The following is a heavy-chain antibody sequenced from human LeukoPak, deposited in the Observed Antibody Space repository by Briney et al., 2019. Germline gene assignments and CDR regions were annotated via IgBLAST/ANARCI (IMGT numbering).Heavy chain of an antibody. CDR3: VTSIALAGWGAFDI. V-gene: IGHV4-59*12. J-gene: IGHJ3*02. D-gene: IGHD6-19*01. CDR2: IHYTGST. CDR1: GGSINSYY. Sequence: SETLSLTCTVSGGSINSYYWSWIRQPPGKGLECIGYIHYTGSTNYNPSLKSRVTISVDTSKNQFSLKLSSVTAADTAVYYCVTSIALAGWGAFDIWGQGTMVTVSS.